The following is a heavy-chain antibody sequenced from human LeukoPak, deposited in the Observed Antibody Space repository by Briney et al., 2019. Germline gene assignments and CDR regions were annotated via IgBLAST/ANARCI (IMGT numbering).Heavy chain of an antibody. J-gene: IGHJ4*02. CDR3: ARGGAGEGYCSSSSCYGHDY. CDR2: INPNSGGT. V-gene: IGHV1-2*02. Sequence: ASVKVSCKASGFTFTGYYMHWVRQAPGQGLEWMGWINPNSGGTNYAQKFQGRVTMTRDTSISAAYMELSRLRSDDTAVYYCARGGAGEGYCSSSSCYGHDYWGQGTLVTVSS. CDR1: GFTFTGYY. D-gene: IGHD2-15*01.